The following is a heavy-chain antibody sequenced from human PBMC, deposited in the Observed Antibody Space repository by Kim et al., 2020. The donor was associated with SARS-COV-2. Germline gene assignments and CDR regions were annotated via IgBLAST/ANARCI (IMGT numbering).Heavy chain of an antibody. J-gene: IGHJ5*02. CDR1: GGTFSSYA. CDR3: ASTSSGWYRDWFDP. V-gene: IGHV1-69*04. D-gene: IGHD6-19*01. Sequence: SVKVSCKASGGTFSSYAISWVRQAPGQGLEWMGRIIPILGIANYAQKFQGRVTITADKSTSTAYMELSSLRSEDTAVYYCASTSSGWYRDWFDPWGQGTLVTVSS. CDR2: IIPILGIA.